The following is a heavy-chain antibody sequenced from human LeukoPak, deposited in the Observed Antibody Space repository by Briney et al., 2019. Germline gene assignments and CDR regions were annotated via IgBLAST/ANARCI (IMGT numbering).Heavy chain of an antibody. D-gene: IGHD6-19*01. J-gene: IGHJ4*02. Sequence: GGSLRLSCAASGFTFSSYTMHWVRQAPDKGLEWVAVISHDGGNKYYADSVKGRFTISRDNSKNTLYLQMNGLRAEETAMYYCATPYTSGWSLYFDNWGQGTLVTVSS. CDR1: GFTFSSYT. CDR3: ATPYTSGWSLYFDN. CDR2: ISHDGGNK. V-gene: IGHV3-30-3*01.